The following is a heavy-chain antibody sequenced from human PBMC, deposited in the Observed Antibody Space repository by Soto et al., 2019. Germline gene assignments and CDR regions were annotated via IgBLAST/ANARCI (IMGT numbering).Heavy chain of an antibody. V-gene: IGHV4-31*03. J-gene: IGHJ5*02. D-gene: IGHD4-17*01. CDR3: ARSYGGNSGWFDP. CDR1: GGSISSVGDY. Sequence: SETLSLTCTVSGGSISSVGDYWTWIRQHPGKGLEWIAYIYYSGGTYYNPSLKSRVTISVDMSKNQLSLKLSSVTAADTAVYYCARSYGGNSGWFDPWGQGTLVTVSS. CDR2: IYYSGGT.